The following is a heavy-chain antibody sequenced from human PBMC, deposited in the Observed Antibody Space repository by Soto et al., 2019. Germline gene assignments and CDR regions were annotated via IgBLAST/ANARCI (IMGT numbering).Heavy chain of an antibody. V-gene: IGHV3-33*01. CDR1: GFTFSSYG. D-gene: IGHD4-17*01. Sequence: GGSLRLSCAASGFTFSSYGMHWVRQAPGKGLEWVAVIWYDGSNKYYADSVKGRFTISRDNSKNTLYLQMNSLRAEDTAVYYCARDAHRLLRGRNDAFDIWGQGTMVTVSS. CDR3: ARDAHRLLRGRNDAFDI. J-gene: IGHJ3*02. CDR2: IWYDGSNK.